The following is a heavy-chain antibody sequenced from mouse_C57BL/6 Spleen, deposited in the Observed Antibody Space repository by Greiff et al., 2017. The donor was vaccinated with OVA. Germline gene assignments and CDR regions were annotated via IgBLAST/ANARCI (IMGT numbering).Heavy chain of an antibody. CDR3: ARRGVVADYFDY. CDR2: ISSGGSYT. V-gene: IGHV5-6*02. J-gene: IGHJ2*01. Sequence: EVKLQESGGDLVKPGGSLKLSCAASGFTFSSYGMSWVRQTPDKRLEWVATISSGGSYTYYPDSVKGRFTISRDNAKNTLYLQMSSLKSEDTAMYYCARRGVVADYFDYWGQGTTLTVSS. D-gene: IGHD1-1*01. CDR1: GFTFSSYG.